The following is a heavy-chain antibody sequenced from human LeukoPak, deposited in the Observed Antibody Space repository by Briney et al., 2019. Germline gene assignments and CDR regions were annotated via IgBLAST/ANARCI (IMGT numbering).Heavy chain of an antibody. Sequence: SETLSLNCTVSGGSISSYYWSWIRQPPGKGLEWIGYIYYSGSTNYNPSLKSRVTLSVDTSKNQFSLKLSSVTAADTAVYYCARLNYYLSDVWGKGTTVTVSS. D-gene: IGHD3-10*01. CDR1: GGSISSYY. V-gene: IGHV4-59*01. CDR2: IYYSGST. CDR3: ARLNYYLSDV. J-gene: IGHJ6*04.